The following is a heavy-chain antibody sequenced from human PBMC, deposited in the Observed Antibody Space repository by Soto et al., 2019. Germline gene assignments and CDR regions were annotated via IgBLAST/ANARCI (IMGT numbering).Heavy chain of an antibody. D-gene: IGHD2-21*01. CDR3: VRSGTARLLRHSWFDT. J-gene: IGHJ5*02. Sequence: EVQLVESGGGLVKPVGSLRLSCAASGFTFNTYDMNWVRQAPGKGLEWVSSITPSSAYIYYADSLKGRITISRVNAKNSLVLQMNSLESEDTAVYYCVRSGTARLLRHSWFDTWGQGTLVTVSS. CDR2: ITPSSAYI. V-gene: IGHV3-21*01. CDR1: GFTFNTYD.